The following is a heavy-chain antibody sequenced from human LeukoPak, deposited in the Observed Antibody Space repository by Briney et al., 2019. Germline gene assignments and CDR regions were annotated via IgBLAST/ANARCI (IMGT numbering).Heavy chain of an antibody. V-gene: IGHV4-34*01. Sequence: SETLSLTCAVYGGSFSGYYWSWIRQPPGEGLEWIGEINHSGSTNYNPSLKSRVTISVDTSKNQFSLKLSSVTAADTAVYYCARGTMVRGVSYWGQGTLVTVSS. CDR3: ARGTMVRGVSY. D-gene: IGHD3-10*01. CDR1: GGSFSGYY. CDR2: INHSGST. J-gene: IGHJ4*02.